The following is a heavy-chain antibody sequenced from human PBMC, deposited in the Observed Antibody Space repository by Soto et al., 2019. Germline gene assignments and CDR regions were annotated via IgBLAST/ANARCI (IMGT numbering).Heavy chain of an antibody. Sequence: QLQLQESGPGLVKPSETLSLTCTVSGGSISSSSYYWGWIRQPPGKGLEWIGSIYYSGSTYYNPSLKSRVTIPVDTSKNQFSLKLRSVTAADTAVYYGVVYGRTLVYWGQGTLVTVSS. CDR3: VVYGRTLVY. J-gene: IGHJ4*02. D-gene: IGHD3-10*01. CDR2: IYYSGST. CDR1: GGSISSSSYY. V-gene: IGHV4-39*01.